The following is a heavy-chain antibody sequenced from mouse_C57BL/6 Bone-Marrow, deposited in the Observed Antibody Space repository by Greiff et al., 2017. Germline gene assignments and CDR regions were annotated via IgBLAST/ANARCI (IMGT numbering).Heavy chain of an antibody. J-gene: IGHJ2*01. D-gene: IGHD1-1*01. Sequence: EVQLVESGGGLVQPGGSPKLSCAASGFTFSDYYMYWVRQTPEKRLEWVAYISNGGGSTYYPDTVKGRFTISRDNDKNTLYLQMSRLKSEDTAMYYCARVYGSSLDYWGQGTTLTVSS. V-gene: IGHV5-12*01. CDR1: GFTFSDYY. CDR3: ARVYGSSLDY. CDR2: ISNGGGST.